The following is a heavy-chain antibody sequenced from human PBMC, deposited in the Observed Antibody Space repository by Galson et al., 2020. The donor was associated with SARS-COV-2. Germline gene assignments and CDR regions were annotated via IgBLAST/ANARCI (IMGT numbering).Heavy chain of an antibody. Sequence: GGSLRLSCAASGFIFSDYAMHWVRPAPGKGLEWMTAISYDGSNKFYADSVKGRFTISRDKSKHTLYLQMDSLRPGDTAVYYCARNSDFFEYFDYWGQGTLVTVSS. J-gene: IGHJ4*02. CDR1: GFIFSDYA. D-gene: IGHD4-4*01. CDR2: ISYDGSNK. CDR3: ARNSDFFEYFDY. V-gene: IGHV3-30*01.